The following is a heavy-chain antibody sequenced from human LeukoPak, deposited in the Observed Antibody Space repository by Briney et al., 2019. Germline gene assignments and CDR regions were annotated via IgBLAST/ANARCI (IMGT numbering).Heavy chain of an antibody. Sequence: SETLSLTCSVSGGSISGRYWSWIRQPPGKGLEWIGDIYSGGSSSYNPSLKNRVTISQDTSKNQFSLRLRSVTASDTAVYYCARRRGSSFGSCLDLWGQGTLVTISS. CDR3: ARRRGSSFGSCLDL. CDR1: GGSISGRY. CDR2: IYSGGSS. D-gene: IGHD5-18*01. J-gene: IGHJ4*02. V-gene: IGHV4-59*08.